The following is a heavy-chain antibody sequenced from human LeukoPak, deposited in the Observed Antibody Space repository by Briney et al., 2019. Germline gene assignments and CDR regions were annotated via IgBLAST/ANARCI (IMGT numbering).Heavy chain of an antibody. CDR2: TSPNNGDT. CDR1: GYTFTAQY. Sequence: ASVKVSCKASGYTFTAQYMHWVRQAPGQGLEWMGWTSPNNGDTKYAQNFLGRVTMTRDTSTTTAYMELRSLRSDDTAVYFCASYPRSVPAPPFDYWGQGTLVTVSS. J-gene: IGHJ4*02. D-gene: IGHD3-10*02. V-gene: IGHV1-2*02. CDR3: ASYPRSVPAPPFDY.